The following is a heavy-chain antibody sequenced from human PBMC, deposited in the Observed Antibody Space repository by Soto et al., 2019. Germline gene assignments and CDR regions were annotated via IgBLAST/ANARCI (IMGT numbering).Heavy chain of an antibody. CDR3: TKDHTYSGNHLVDY. CDR1: ADTFTSYY. D-gene: IGHD1-26*01. CDR2: INPNGGST. J-gene: IGHJ4*02. V-gene: IGHV1-46*01. Sequence: GASVKVSCKAPADTFTSYYIHWVRQAPGHGLEWMGIINPNGGSTRFAQTFQGRITMTRDTSTSTVYMELRSLRSEDTAIYYCTKDHTYSGNHLVDYWGQGTLVTVSS.